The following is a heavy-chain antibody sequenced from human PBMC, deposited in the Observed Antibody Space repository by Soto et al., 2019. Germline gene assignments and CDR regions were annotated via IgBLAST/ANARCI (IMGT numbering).Heavy chain of an antibody. D-gene: IGHD3-3*01. J-gene: IGHJ5*02. V-gene: IGHV4-34*01. CDR3: ARGGPPFYDFWSGYARGWFDP. Sequence: SETLSLTCAVYGGSFSGYYWSWIRQPPGKGLEWIGEINHSGSTNYNPSLKSRVTISVDTSKNQFSLKLSSVTAADTAVYYCARGGPPFYDFWSGYARGWFDPWGQGTLVTVSS. CDR1: GGSFSGYY. CDR2: INHSGST.